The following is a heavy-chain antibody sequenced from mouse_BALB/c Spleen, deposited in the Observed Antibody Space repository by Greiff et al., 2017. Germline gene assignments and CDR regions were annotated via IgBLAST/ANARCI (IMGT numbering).Heavy chain of an antibody. J-gene: IGHJ1*01. CDR2: IYPGDGDT. Sequence: QVQLKQSGAELVRPGSSVKISCKASGYAFSSYWMNWVKQRPGQGLEWIGQIYPGDGDTNYNGKFKGKATLTADKSSSTAYMQLSSLTSEDSAVYFCARSVIYYGYDYWYFDVWGAGTTVTVSS. CDR1: GYAFSSYW. V-gene: IGHV1-80*01. D-gene: IGHD2-2*01. CDR3: ARSVIYYGYDYWYFDV.